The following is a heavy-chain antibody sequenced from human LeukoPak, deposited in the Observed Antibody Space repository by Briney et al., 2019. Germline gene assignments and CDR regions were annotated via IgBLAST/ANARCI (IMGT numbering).Heavy chain of an antibody. CDR2: IYTSGRT. J-gene: IGHJ3*02. V-gene: IGHV4-4*07. CDR3: ARDYGSGSYYVAFDI. CDR1: GGSISSYY. Sequence: SETLSLTCTISGGSISSYYWSWIRQPAGKGLEWIGRIYTSGRTNYNPSLKSRVTMSVDTSKNQFSLKLSSVTAADTAVYYCARDYGSGSYYVAFDIWGQGTMVTVSS. D-gene: IGHD3-10*01.